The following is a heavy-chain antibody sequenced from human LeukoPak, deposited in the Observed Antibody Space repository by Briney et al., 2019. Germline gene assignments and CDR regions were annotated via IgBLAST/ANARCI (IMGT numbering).Heavy chain of an antibody. CDR2: INSDGSSR. CDR3: ARESGEAFDI. D-gene: IGHD3-10*01. J-gene: IGHJ3*02. V-gene: IGHV3-74*01. CDR1: GFTFRSYW. Sequence: GGSLRLSCAASGFTFRSYWMHWVRQAPGKGLVWVSRINSDGSSRSYVDSVKGRFTISRDNAKNTLYLQMNSLRAEDTAVYYCARESGEAFDIWGQGTMVTVSS.